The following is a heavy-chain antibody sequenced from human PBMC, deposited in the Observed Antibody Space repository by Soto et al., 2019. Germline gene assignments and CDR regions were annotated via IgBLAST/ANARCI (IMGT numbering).Heavy chain of an antibody. CDR3: AKDLAIVVVTYGMDV. Sequence: GGSLRLSCAASGFTFSSYGMHWIRPAPGKGLEWVAVISYDGSNKYYADSVKGRFTISRDNSKNTLYLQMNSLRAEDKAVYYCAKDLAIVVVTYGMDVWGQGTTVTVSS. D-gene: IGHD3-22*01. V-gene: IGHV3-30*18. CDR1: GFTFSSYG. J-gene: IGHJ6*02. CDR2: ISYDGSNK.